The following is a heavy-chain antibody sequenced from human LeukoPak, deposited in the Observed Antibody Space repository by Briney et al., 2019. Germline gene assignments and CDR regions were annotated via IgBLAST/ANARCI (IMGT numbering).Heavy chain of an antibody. J-gene: IGHJ4*02. CDR3: ARYSSGYYTNYYFDY. CDR1: GGSISSYY. D-gene: IGHD3-3*01. Sequence: SETLSLTCTVSGGSISSYYWSWIRQPPGQGLEWIGYIYYSGSTNYNPSLKSRVTISVDKSKNQFSLKLSSVTAADTAVYYCARYSSGYYTNYYFDYWGQGTLVTVSS. CDR2: IYYSGST. V-gene: IGHV4-59*12.